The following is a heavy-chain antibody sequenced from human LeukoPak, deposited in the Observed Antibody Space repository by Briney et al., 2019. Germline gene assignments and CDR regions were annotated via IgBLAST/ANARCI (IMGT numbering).Heavy chain of an antibody. Sequence: GGSLRLSCAASGFTFSSYAMGWVRQASGKGLEWVSAISASGGTTYYADSVKGRFTISRDNSKDTLYLQMNSLRAEDTAAYYCAKATCSSTSCYRNFEYWGQGTLVTVSS. V-gene: IGHV3-23*01. D-gene: IGHD2-2*01. CDR1: GFTFSSYA. J-gene: IGHJ4*02. CDR3: AKATCSSTSCYRNFEY. CDR2: ISASGGTT.